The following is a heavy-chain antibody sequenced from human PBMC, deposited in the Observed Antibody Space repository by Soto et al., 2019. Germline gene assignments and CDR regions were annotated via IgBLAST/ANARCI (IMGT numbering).Heavy chain of an antibody. CDR3: ARGRPVPY. V-gene: IGHV3-7*01. Sequence: EVQLVESGGGLVQPGGSLRLSCAASGFTFSSYWMSWVRQAPGKGLEWVANVNQDGGEKFYVDSVKGRFTIYRDNAMNSMYLQMNSLRAEDTAVYYCARGRPVPYWGQGTLVTVSS. D-gene: IGHD3-10*01. J-gene: IGHJ4*02. CDR1: GFTFSSYW. CDR2: VNQDGGEK.